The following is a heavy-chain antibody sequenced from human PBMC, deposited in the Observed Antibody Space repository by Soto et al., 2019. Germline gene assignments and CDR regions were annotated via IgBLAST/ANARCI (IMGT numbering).Heavy chain of an antibody. D-gene: IGHD3-3*01. CDR3: ARDKLRFLEWLSVSGNYGMDV. Sequence: GGSLRLSCAAPGFSFSVYALHWIRQAPGEGLEWVAVISPNGNNQYYADSVKGRFTISRDTSKSTLSLQMNSLRAEDTAVYYCARDKLRFLEWLSVSGNYGMDVWGQGTTVTVSS. CDR2: ISPNGNNQ. J-gene: IGHJ6*02. V-gene: IGHV3-30-3*01. CDR1: GFSFSVYA.